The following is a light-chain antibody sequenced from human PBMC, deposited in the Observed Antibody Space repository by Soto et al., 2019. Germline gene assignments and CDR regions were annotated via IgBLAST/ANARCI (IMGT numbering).Light chain of an antibody. Sequence: EIVLTQSPATLSLSPGERATLSCRASQSVSSYLAWYQQKPGQAPRLLIYDASNRATGIPARFSGSGSGTDFTLTISSLQSEDFATYYCQQANSFPLTFGGGTKVDIK. J-gene: IGKJ4*01. CDR1: QSVSSY. CDR2: DAS. V-gene: IGKV3-11*01. CDR3: QQANSFPLT.